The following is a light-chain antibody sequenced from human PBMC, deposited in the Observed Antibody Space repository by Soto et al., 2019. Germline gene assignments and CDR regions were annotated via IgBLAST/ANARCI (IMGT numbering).Light chain of an antibody. J-gene: IGKJ1*01. CDR2: KAS. Sequence: DIQMTQSPSTLSASVGDRVTITCRASQSIDSWLAWYQQKPGKAPNLLIYKASSLESGVPSRFSGSGSGTEFTLTSSSLQPDDFATYYCQQYNSYSSGTFGQGTKVDIK. CDR1: QSIDSW. V-gene: IGKV1-5*03. CDR3: QQYNSYSSGT.